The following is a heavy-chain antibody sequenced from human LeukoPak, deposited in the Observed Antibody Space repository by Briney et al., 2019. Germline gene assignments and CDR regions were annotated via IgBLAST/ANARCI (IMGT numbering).Heavy chain of an antibody. J-gene: IGHJ6*03. V-gene: IGHV1-69*05. CDR3: ARGRGKVGATKLGYYYYYMDV. D-gene: IGHD1-26*01. CDR1: GGTFSSYA. Sequence: SVKVSCKASGGTFSSYAISWVRQAPGQGLEWMGGIIPIFGTANYARKFQGRVTITTDESTSTAYMELSSLRSEDTAVYYCARGRGKVGATKLGYYYYYMDVWGKGTTVTVSS. CDR2: IIPIFGTA.